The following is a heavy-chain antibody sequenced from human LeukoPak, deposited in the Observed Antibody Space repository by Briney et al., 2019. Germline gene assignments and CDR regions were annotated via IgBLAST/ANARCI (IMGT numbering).Heavy chain of an antibody. V-gene: IGHV3-11*04. CDR3: ARDREFLEWFLYYFDY. J-gene: IGHJ4*02. CDR1: GFTFSDYY. D-gene: IGHD3-3*01. Sequence: GGSLRLSCAASGFTFSDYYMSWIRQAPGKGLEWVSYISSSGNTIYYADSVKGRFTISRDNSKNTLYLQMNSLRAEDTAVYYCARDREFLEWFLYYFDYWGQGTLVTVSS. CDR2: ISSSGNTI.